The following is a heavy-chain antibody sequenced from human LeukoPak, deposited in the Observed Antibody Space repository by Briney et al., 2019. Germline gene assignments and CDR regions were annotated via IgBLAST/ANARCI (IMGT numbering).Heavy chain of an antibody. CDR2: IYYSGST. Sequence: SETLSLTCTVSGGSISSYYWSWIRQPSGKGLEWIGYIYYSGSTNYNPSLKSRVTISVDTSKNQFSLKLSSVTAADTAVYYCARDAAMARGIFDYWGQGTLVTVSS. CDR3: ARDAAMARGIFDY. V-gene: IGHV4-59*01. J-gene: IGHJ4*02. CDR1: GGSISSYY. D-gene: IGHD3-10*01.